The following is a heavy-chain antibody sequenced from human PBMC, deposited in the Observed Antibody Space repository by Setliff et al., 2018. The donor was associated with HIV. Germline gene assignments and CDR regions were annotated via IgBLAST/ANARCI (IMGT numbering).Heavy chain of an antibody. J-gene: IGHJ6*03. Sequence: PSETLSLTCTVSGGSISSGSYYWSWLRQPAGKGLEWIGHIYTSGITNYNPSLKSRVTISVDTSKNQFSLKLSSVTAADTAVYYCARDQGHGSGRSYYYYYMDVWGKGTTVTVSS. D-gene: IGHD3-10*01. CDR2: IYTSGIT. V-gene: IGHV4-61*09. CDR3: ARDQGHGSGRSYYYYYMDV. CDR1: GGSISSGSYY.